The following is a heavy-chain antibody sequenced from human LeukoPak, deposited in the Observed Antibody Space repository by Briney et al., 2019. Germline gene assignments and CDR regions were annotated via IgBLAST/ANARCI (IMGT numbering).Heavy chain of an antibody. D-gene: IGHD5-18*01. Sequence: GGSLRLSCAASGFTFSSYSMNWVHQAPGKGLEWVSSISSSSSYIYYADSVKGRFTISRDNAKNSLYLQMNSLRAEDTAVYYCARDRDEDTASDYWGQGTLVTVSS. CDR2: ISSSSSYI. CDR1: GFTFSSYS. CDR3: ARDRDEDTASDY. J-gene: IGHJ4*02. V-gene: IGHV3-21*01.